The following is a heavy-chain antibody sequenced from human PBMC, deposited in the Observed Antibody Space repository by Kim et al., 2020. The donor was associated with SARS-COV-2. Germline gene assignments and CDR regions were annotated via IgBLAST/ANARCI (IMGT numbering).Heavy chain of an antibody. V-gene: IGHV3-21*01. J-gene: IGHJ4*02. D-gene: IGHD4-17*01. CDR2: ISSSSSYI. Sequence: GGSLRLSCAASGFTFSSYSMNWVRQAPGKGLEWVSSISSSSSYIYYADSVKGRFTISRDNAKNSLYLQMNSLRAEDTAVYYCASTRGRDYGDYNFDYWGEGKGVTASS. CDR3: ASTRGRDYGDYNFDY. CDR1: GFTFSSYS.